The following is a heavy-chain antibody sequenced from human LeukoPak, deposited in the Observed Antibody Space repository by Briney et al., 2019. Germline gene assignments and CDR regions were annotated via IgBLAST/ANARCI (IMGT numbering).Heavy chain of an antibody. D-gene: IGHD3/OR15-3a*01. CDR3: AREERGLAIDY. V-gene: IGHV3-64*02. Sequence: GGSLRLSCAASGFTFRNHAMHWVRQAPGKGLEYVSAINSNGDTTYYGDSVKGRFTISRDNSKSTLFLQMGSLRPADTAVYYCAREERGLAIDYWGQGALVAVSS. CDR2: INSNGDTT. CDR1: GFTFRNHA. J-gene: IGHJ4*02.